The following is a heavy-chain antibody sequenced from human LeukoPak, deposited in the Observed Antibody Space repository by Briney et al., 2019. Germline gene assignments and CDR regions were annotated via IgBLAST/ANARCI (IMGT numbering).Heavy chain of an antibody. CDR2: ISSSSSYI. CDR1: GFTFSSYS. CDR3: ATEGDSSGYYDY. D-gene: IGHD3-22*01. V-gene: IGHV3-21*04. Sequence: GGSLRLSCAASGFTFSSYSMNWVRQAPGKGLEWVSSISSSSSYIYYADSVKGRFTISRDKSKNTLFLQMNSLRAEDTAVYYCATEGDSSGYYDYWGQGTLVTVSS. J-gene: IGHJ4*02.